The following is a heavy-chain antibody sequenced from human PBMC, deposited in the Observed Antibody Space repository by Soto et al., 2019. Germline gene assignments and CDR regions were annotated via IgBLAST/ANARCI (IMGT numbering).Heavy chain of an antibody. CDR2: ISSSSSYI. J-gene: IGHJ6*02. CDR3: ARVEGGNDVVYYYCYGMDV. Sequence: EVQLVESGGGLVKPGGSLRLSCAASGFTFSSYSMNWVRQAPGKGLEWVSSISSSSSYIYYADSVKGRFTISRDNAKNSLYLQMNSLRAEYTAVYYCARVEGGNDVVYYYCYGMDVWGQGTTVTVSS. D-gene: IGHD1-1*01. V-gene: IGHV3-21*01. CDR1: GFTFSSYS.